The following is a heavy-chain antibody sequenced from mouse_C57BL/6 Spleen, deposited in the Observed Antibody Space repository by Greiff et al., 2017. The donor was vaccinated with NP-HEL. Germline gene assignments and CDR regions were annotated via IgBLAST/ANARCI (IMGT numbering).Heavy chain of an antibody. V-gene: IGHV1-52*01. Sequence: QVQLQQPGAELVRPGSSVKLSCKASGYTFTSYWMHWVKQRPIQGLEWIGNIDPSDSETHYNQKFKDKATLTVDKSSSTAYMQLSSLTSEDSAVYYCARGSRNFDYAMDYWGQGTSVTVSS. CDR3: ARGSRNFDYAMDY. J-gene: IGHJ4*01. D-gene: IGHD1-1*01. CDR2: IDPSDSET. CDR1: GYTFTSYW.